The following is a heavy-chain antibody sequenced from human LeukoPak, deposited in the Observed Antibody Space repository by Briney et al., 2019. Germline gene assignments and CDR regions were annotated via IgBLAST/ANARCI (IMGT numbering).Heavy chain of an antibody. CDR3: ARGPTLIWRFYFDY. CDR1: GGTFSSYA. J-gene: IGHJ4*02. CDR2: IIPIFGTA. Sequence: GASVKVSCKASGGTFSSYAISWVRQAPGQGLEWMGGIIPIFGTANYAQKFQGRVTITTDESTSTAYMELSSLRSEDTAVYYCARGPTLIWRFYFDYWGQGTLVTVSS. V-gene: IGHV1-69*05. D-gene: IGHD2-21*01.